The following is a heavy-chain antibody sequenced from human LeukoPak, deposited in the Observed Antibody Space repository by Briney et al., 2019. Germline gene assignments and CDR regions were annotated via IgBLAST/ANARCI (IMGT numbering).Heavy chain of an antibody. CDR2: ISGDGGST. CDR1: GFTFDDYA. V-gene: IGHV3-43*02. Sequence: GGSLRLSCAASGFTFDDYAMHWVRQAPGKGLEWVSLISGDGGSTYYADSVKGRFTISRDNSKNSLYLQMNSLRTEDTALYYCAKGGFWSGYYKTPPYYYYYYMDVWGKGTTATVSS. J-gene: IGHJ6*03. D-gene: IGHD3-3*01. CDR3: AKGGFWSGYYKTPPYYYYYYMDV.